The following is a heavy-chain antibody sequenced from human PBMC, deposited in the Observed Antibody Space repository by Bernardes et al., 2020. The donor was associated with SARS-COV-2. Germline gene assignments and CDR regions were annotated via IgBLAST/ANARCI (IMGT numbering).Heavy chain of an antibody. J-gene: IGHJ6*02. CDR2: IKQDGSEK. D-gene: IGHD3-3*01. Sequence: GGSLRLSCAASGFTFSSYWMSWVRQAPGKGLEWVANIKQDGSEKYYVDSVKGRFTISRDNAKNSLYLQMNSLRAEDTAVYYCASSPYDFWSGGAFGMDVWGQGTTVTVSS. V-gene: IGHV3-7*01. CDR1: GFTFSSYW. CDR3: ASSPYDFWSGGAFGMDV.